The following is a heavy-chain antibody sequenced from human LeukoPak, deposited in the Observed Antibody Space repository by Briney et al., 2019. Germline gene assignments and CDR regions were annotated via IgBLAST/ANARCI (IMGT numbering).Heavy chain of an antibody. CDR3: VANMYNYMDV. D-gene: IGHD2-2*01. V-gene: IGHV3-23*01. J-gene: IGHJ6*03. CDR1: GLTFSTYA. Sequence: GGSLTLSSAVSGLTFSTYAMSWVRQAPGRGLEWVSSISGNGETTYYTDSVKGRFTIARDNSKKTAFLQMNSLTAEDTAVYYAVANMYNYMDVWGKGTTVTVSS. CDR2: ISGNGETT.